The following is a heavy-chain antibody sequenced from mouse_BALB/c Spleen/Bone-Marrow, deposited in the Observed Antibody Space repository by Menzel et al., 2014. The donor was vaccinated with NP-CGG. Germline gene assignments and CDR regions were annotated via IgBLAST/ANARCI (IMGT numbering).Heavy chain of an antibody. J-gene: IGHJ1*01. V-gene: IGHV1-9*01. CDR3: AGGGGGGGYWYFDV. Sequence: VQLVESGAELMKPGASVKISCKATGYTFSSYWIEWVKQRPGHGLEWIGEILPGSGSTNYNEKIKGKATFTADTSSNTSYRHLSSLTSEASAVYYWAGGGGGGGYWYFDVWGAGTTVTVSS. CDR1: GYTFSSYW. CDR2: ILPGSGST.